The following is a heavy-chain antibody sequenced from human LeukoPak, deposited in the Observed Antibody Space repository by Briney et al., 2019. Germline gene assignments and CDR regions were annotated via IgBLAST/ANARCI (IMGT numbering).Heavy chain of an antibody. J-gene: IGHJ3*02. V-gene: IGHV1-69*05. D-gene: IGHD5-18*01. CDR2: IIPIFGTA. CDR3: ARVQSGYSYGSI. CDR1: GGTFSSYA. Sequence: SVKVSCKASGGTFSSYAISWVRQAPGQGLEWMGGIIPIFGTANYAQKFQGRVTITTDESTSTAYMELSSLRSEDTAVYYCARVQSGYSYGSIWGQGTMVTVSS.